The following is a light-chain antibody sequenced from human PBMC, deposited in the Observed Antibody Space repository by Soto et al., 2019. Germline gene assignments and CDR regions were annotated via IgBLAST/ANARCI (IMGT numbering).Light chain of an antibody. V-gene: IGKV3-20*01. CDR1: QSVRSND. J-gene: IGKJ1*01. Sequence: ELVLTQSPGTLSLSPGERATLACRASQSVRSNDLAWYQHKPGQAPRLLIYAAFRRATGIPDRFSGSGSGTDFTLTINRLEPEDFAVYYCQQYDYSRWTFGQGT. CDR3: QQYDYSRWT. CDR2: AAF.